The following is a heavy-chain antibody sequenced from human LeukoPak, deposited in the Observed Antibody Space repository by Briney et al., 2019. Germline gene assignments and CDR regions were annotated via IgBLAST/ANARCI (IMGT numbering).Heavy chain of an antibody. CDR2: MRSDGSTK. CDR3: AEGYDSSGFYIDY. CDR1: GFTFSNYA. Sequence: GGSLRLSCAASGFTFSNYAMHWVRQAPGKGLEWVAYMRSDGSTKYYADSVKGRFTISRDNSKNTLYVQMNSLRAEDTAVYYCAEGYDSSGFYIDYWGQGTLVTVSS. D-gene: IGHD3-22*01. J-gene: IGHJ4*02. V-gene: IGHV3-30*02.